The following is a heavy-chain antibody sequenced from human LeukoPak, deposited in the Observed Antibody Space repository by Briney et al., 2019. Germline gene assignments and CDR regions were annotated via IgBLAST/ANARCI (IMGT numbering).Heavy chain of an antibody. D-gene: IGHD3-3*01. J-gene: IGHJ4*02. CDR2: ISSSSSYI. V-gene: IGHV3-21*01. CDR3: ASDRDYDFWSGSN. Sequence: KSGGSLRLSCAASGFTFSSYSMNWVRQAPGKGLEWVSSISSSSSYIYYADSVKGRFTISRDNAKNSLYLQMNSLRAEDTAVYYCASDRDYDFWSGSNWGQGTLVIVSS. CDR1: GFTFSSYS.